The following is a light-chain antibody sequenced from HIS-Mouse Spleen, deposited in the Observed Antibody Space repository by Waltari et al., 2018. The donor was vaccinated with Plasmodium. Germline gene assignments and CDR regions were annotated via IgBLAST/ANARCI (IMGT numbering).Light chain of an antibody. CDR2: AGS. Sequence: DIYMIQSPSSVSASVGDRVTITCRASQSSSSYLNWYQQKPGKAPKLLIYAGSSLQSGAPSRFSGSGSRTDVTLTIRSLQPEDVATCDWKKSYSTGPFNQAPKVAIK. V-gene: IGKV1-39*01. CDR1: QSSSSY. J-gene: IGKJ1*01. CDR3: KKSYSTGP.